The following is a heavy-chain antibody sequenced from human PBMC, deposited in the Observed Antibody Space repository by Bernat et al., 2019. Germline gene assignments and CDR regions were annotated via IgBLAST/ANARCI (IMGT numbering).Heavy chain of an antibody. CDR2: IWYDGSNK. V-gene: IGHV3-33*01. CDR3: ARGSGWFREDYFDY. Sequence: QVQLVESGGGVVQPGRSLRLSCAASGFTFSSYGMHWVRQAPGKGLEWVAVIWYDGSNKYYADSVKGRFTISRDNSKNTLYLQMNSLRAEDTAVYYCARGSGWFREDYFDYWGQGTLVTVSS. J-gene: IGHJ4*02. CDR1: GFTFSSYG. D-gene: IGHD3-10*01.